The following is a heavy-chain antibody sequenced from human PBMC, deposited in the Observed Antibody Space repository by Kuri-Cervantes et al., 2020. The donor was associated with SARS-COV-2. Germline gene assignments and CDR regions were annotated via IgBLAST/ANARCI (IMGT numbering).Heavy chain of an antibody. CDR2: IIPMFGTA. CDR3: ATTPYSSGWTDYYFDY. D-gene: IGHD6-19*01. V-gene: IGHV1-69*06. CDR1: GDSFSSYS. Sequence: SVKVSCKASGDSFSSYSFNWVRQAPGQGLEWMGGIIPMFGTADYAQKFQGRVTMTEDTSTDTAYMGLSSLRSEDTAMYYCATTPYSSGWTDYYFDYWGQGTRVTVSS. J-gene: IGHJ4*02.